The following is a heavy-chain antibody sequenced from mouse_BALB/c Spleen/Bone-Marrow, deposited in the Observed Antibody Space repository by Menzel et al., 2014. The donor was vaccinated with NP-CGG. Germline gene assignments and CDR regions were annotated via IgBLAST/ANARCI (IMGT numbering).Heavy chain of an antibody. J-gene: IGHJ4*01. CDR2: ILPGSGRA. Sequence: QVQLQQSGAELMKPGASVKISCKATGYIFSSHWIEWIKQRPGRGLEWIGEILPGSGRANYNENFKGKATFTADTSSNTAYMQLSSLTSEDSAVYYCARGLYGNYGEWGQGASVTVSS. D-gene: IGHD2-1*01. V-gene: IGHV1-9*01. CDR3: ARGLYGNYGE. CDR1: GYIFSSHW.